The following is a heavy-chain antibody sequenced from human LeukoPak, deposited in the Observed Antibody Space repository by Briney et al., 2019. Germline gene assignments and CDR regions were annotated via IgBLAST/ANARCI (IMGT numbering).Heavy chain of an antibody. Sequence: SSETLSLSCTVSDGSISSGSYYWGWIRQPPGKGLEWIASMYYSGTTFYSPSLKSRVTISVDTSKNQLSLKLGSVTAADTAVYYCARHPPRDGSAFDYWGQGTLVTVSS. V-gene: IGHV4-39*01. J-gene: IGHJ4*02. CDR1: DGSISSGSYY. CDR2: MYYSGTT. CDR3: ARHPPRDGSAFDY.